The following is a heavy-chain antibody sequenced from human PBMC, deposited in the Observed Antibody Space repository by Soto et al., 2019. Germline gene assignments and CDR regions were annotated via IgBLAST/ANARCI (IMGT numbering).Heavy chain of an antibody. CDR1: GGTFSSYA. CDR3: ARWDIVVVPAAVRANYYYCMDV. V-gene: IGHV1-69*13. CDR2: IIPIFGTA. J-gene: IGHJ6*02. Sequence: SVKVSCKASGGTFSSYAISWVRQAPGQGLEWMGGIIPIFGTANYAQKFQGRVTITADESTSTAYMELSSLRSEDTAVYYCARWDIVVVPAAVRANYYYCMDVWGQGTTVTVSS. D-gene: IGHD2-2*01.